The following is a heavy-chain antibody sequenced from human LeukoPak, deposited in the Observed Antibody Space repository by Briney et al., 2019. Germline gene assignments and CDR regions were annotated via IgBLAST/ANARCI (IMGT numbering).Heavy chain of an antibody. Sequence: SETLSLTCTVSGGSISSSSYYWAWIPRPPGKGREWIGSIYYSGSTYYNPSLKSRVTISVDTSKNQFSLKLSSVTAADTAVYYCARGDDFWSGYYTLDYWGQGTLVTVSS. CDR2: IYYSGST. J-gene: IGHJ4*02. V-gene: IGHV4-39*07. CDR1: GGSISSSSYY. CDR3: ARGDDFWSGYYTLDY. D-gene: IGHD3-3*01.